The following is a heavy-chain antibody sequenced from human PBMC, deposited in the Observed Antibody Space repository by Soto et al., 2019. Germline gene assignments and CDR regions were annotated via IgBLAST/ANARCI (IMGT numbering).Heavy chain of an antibody. D-gene: IGHD6-13*01. CDR3: AGSSSWYPESDY. J-gene: IGHJ4*02. CDR2: IYYSGST. Sequence: CICNSQHPGKGLEWIGYIYYSGSTYYNPSLKSRVTISVDTSKNQFSLKLSSVTAADTAVYYCAGSSSWYPESDYWGQGILV. V-gene: IGHV4-31*02.